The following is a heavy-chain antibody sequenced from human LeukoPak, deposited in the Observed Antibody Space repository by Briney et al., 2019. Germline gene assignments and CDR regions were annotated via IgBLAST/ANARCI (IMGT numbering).Heavy chain of an antibody. CDR2: INQSGST. Sequence: SETLSLTCAVYGGSFSGYYWSWMRQPPGEGLEWIGDINQSGSTTYNPSLKSRVTILVDTSKNQFSLELTSVTAADTAVYYCARDCGDSRNYNWFDPWGQGTLVTVSS. V-gene: IGHV4-34*01. CDR3: ARDCGDSRNYNWFDP. CDR1: GGSFSGYY. J-gene: IGHJ5*02. D-gene: IGHD4-17*01.